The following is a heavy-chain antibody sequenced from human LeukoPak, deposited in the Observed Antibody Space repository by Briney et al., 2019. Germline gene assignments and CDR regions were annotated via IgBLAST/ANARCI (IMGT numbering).Heavy chain of an antibody. Sequence: ASVKVSCKVSGYTLTELSMHWVRQAPGKGLEWKGGFDPEDGETIYAQKFQGRVTMTEDTSTDTAYMELSSLRSEDTAVYYCATGIFGPDAFDIWGQGTMVTVSS. J-gene: IGHJ3*02. CDR1: GYTLTELS. D-gene: IGHD3-10*01. CDR3: ATGIFGPDAFDI. V-gene: IGHV1-24*01. CDR2: FDPEDGET.